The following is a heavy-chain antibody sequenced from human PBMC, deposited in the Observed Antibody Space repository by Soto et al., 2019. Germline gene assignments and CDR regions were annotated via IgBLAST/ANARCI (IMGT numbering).Heavy chain of an antibody. V-gene: IGHV1-2*02. Sequence: SLKCSWKSSAYGFTEDCIHWVRLTPGRGLEWMGWLNPNSGGTMYAEKFPGRITMTRDTSITTAYVELTRLTYDDTAVYSCSREDPDPNIHYGMDVRGQGTTVTLSS. CDR3: SREDPDPNIHYGMDV. D-gene: IGHD7-27*01. CDR2: LNPNSGGT. CDR1: AYGFTEDC. J-gene: IGHJ6*02.